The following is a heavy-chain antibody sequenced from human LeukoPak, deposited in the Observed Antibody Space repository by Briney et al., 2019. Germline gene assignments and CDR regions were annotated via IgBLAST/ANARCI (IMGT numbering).Heavy chain of an antibody. CDR3: ARLGSGWYTGEFDY. V-gene: IGHV1-69*13. D-gene: IGHD6-19*01. Sequence: GASVKVSCKASGGTFSSYAISWVRQAPGQGLEWMGGIIPIFGTANYAQKFQGRVTITADESTSTAYMELSSLRSEDTAVYYCARLGSGWYTGEFDYWGQGTLVTVSS. J-gene: IGHJ4*02. CDR1: GGTFSSYA. CDR2: IIPIFGTA.